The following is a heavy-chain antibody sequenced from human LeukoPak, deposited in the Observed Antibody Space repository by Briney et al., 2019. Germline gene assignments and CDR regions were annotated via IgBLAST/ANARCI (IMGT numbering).Heavy chain of an antibody. D-gene: IGHD6-25*01. J-gene: IGHJ5*02. Sequence: ASVKVSCKASGYTFTGYYMHWVRQAPGQGLEWMGWINPNSGGTNHAQKFQGRVTMTTDTSISTAYMELSSLTSDDTAVYYCARQAATGAWLDPWGQGTLVTVSS. V-gene: IGHV1-2*02. CDR3: ARQAATGAWLDP. CDR2: INPNSGGT. CDR1: GYTFTGYY.